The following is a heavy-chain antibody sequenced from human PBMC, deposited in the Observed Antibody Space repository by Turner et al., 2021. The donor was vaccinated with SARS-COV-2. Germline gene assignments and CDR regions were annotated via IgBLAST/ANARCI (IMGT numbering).Heavy chain of an antibody. Sequence: QVQLVQSGAEVKKPGSSVKVSCKASGGTFNTYAISWVRQAPGQGLEWMGGIIPIFGTAKYAQKFQGRVTITADESTSTAYMELSSLRSEDTAVYYCARARGVDYYDSSGQRFDPWGQGTLVTVS. D-gene: IGHD3-22*01. CDR2: IIPIFGTA. V-gene: IGHV1-69*01. J-gene: IGHJ5*02. CDR1: GGTFNTYA. CDR3: ARARGVDYYDSSGQRFDP.